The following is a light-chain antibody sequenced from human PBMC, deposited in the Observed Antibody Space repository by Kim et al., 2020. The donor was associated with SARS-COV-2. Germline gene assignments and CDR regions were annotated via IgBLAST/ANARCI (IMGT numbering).Light chain of an antibody. J-gene: IGLJ1*01. CDR2: EVS. Sequence: QSALTQPASVSGSPGQSITISCTGSSGDVGSYNFVSWYQHHPGRPPKLIIFEVSKRPSGVSIRFSGSKSGNTASLTISGLQAEDEGDYYCCSYAGSVTLYVFGTGTKSPS. CDR1: SGDVGSYNF. CDR3: CSYAGSVTLYV. V-gene: IGLV2-23*02.